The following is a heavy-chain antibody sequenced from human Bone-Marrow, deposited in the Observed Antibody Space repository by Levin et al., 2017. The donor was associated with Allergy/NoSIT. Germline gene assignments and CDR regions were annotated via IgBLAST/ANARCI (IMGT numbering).Heavy chain of an antibody. Sequence: GESLKISCVASRFTFRNCGMTWVRQAPGKGLEWVSSITGSGESTIYADSVKGRFTLSRDNSQNTLYLQMNSLRAEDTALYFCAKGKVTYWWAFDCWGQGTLVTVSS. D-gene: IGHD2-8*02. J-gene: IGHJ4*02. CDR2: ITGSGEST. CDR3: AKGKVTYWWAFDC. V-gene: IGHV3-23*01. CDR1: RFTFRNCG.